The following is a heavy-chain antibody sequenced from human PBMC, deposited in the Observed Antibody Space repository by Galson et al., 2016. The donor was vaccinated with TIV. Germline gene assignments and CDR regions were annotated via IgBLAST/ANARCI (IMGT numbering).Heavy chain of an antibody. CDR3: AFLPIYRNTWEQVPNGMDA. Sequence: SVKVSCKASGVTFYSYAFTWIRRAPGQGLEWVGGIIPVSDRTIHAQKFQGRVTITADQSTDTAQLELNSLKSEDTAVYYCAFLPIYRNTWEQVPNGMDAWGPGTTVTVSS. V-gene: IGHV1-69*13. J-gene: IGHJ6*02. CDR2: IIPVSDRT. CDR1: GVTFYSYA. D-gene: IGHD1-26*01.